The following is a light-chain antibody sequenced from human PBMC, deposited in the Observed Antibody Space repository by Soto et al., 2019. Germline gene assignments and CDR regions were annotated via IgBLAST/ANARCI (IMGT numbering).Light chain of an antibody. Sequence: DKVTITCRGSQTISVSLAXYQQTTGKAANLLIYDASTLQGGVPSPFSGSGCGTEFTISVTCLQPEDVETYFCQQYGKYSTFGHGTKVDI. CDR3: QQYGKYST. CDR2: DAS. J-gene: IGKJ1*01. CDR1: QTISVS. V-gene: IGKV1-5*01.